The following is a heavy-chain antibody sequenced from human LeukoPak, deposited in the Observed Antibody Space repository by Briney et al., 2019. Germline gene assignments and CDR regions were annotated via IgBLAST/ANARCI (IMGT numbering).Heavy chain of an antibody. CDR2: INPNSGGT. J-gene: IGHJ4*02. CDR3: ARVSRIVATWGTYFDY. Sequence: ASVKVSCKASGYTFTGYYMHWVRQAPGRGLEWMGWINPNSGGTNYAQKFQGRVTMTRDTSISTAYMELSRLRSDDTAVYYCARVSRIVATWGTYFDYWGQGTLVTVSS. D-gene: IGHD5-12*01. V-gene: IGHV1-2*02. CDR1: GYTFTGYY.